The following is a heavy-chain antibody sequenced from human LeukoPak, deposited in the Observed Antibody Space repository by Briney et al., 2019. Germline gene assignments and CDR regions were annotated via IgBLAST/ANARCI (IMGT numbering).Heavy chain of an antibody. V-gene: IGHV4-34*01. CDR2: INHSGST. CDR1: GASFSGYY. J-gene: IGHJ3*02. Sequence: SETLSLTCAVYGASFSGYYWSWIRQPPGKGLELIGEINHSGSTNYNPSLKSRVTISVDTSKKQFSLKQSSVTAADTAVYYCARGFCSGGSCYGAFDIWGQGTMVAVSS. D-gene: IGHD2-15*01. CDR3: ARGFCSGGSCYGAFDI.